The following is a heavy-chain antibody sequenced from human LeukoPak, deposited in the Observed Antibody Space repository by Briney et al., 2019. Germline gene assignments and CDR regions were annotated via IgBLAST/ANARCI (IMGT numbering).Heavy chain of an antibody. CDR1: GGSFSGYY. D-gene: IGHD6-13*01. V-gene: IGHV4-34*01. CDR3: ARGVGSSWYEYYYYMDV. CDR2: INHSGST. J-gene: IGHJ6*03. Sequence: SETLSLTCAVYGGSFSGYYWSWIRQPPGKGLEWIGEINHSGSTNYNPSLKSRVTISVDTSKNQFSLRLSSVTAADTAVYYCARGVGSSWYEYYYYMDVRGKGTTVTVSS.